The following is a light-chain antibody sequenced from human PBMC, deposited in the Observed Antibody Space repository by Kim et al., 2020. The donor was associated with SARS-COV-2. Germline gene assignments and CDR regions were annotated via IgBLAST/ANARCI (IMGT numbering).Light chain of an antibody. CDR3: CSHAGINSRV. Sequence: QSALTQPRSVSGAPGQSVTISCTGTSSDVGGSNYVSWYQHHPGKAPKLLIYEVTKRPSGVPDRFSGSRSGNAASLTISGLQADDEADYYCCSHAGINSRVFGGGAQLTVL. J-gene: IGLJ3*02. CDR1: SSDVGGSNY. V-gene: IGLV2-11*01. CDR2: EVT.